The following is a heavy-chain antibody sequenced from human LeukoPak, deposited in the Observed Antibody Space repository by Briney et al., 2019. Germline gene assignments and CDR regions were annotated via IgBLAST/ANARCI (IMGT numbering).Heavy chain of an antibody. J-gene: IGHJ4*02. V-gene: IGHV4-59*01. Sequence: SETLSLTCTVSGGSTSSYYWSWIRQPPGKGLEWIGYIYYSGSTNYNPSLKSRVTISVDTSKNQFSLKLSSVTAADTAVYYCXXSGRSSGWPEFDYWGQGTLVTVSS. CDR2: IYYSGST. D-gene: IGHD6-19*01. CDR3: XXSGRSSGWPEFDY. CDR1: GGSTSSYY.